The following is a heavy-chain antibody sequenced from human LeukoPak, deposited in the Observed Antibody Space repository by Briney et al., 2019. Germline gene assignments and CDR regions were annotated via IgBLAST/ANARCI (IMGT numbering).Heavy chain of an antibody. D-gene: IGHD5-18*01. CDR1: GFTFSSYW. CDR3: ARDAVDTANAV. V-gene: IGHV3-7*01. J-gene: IGHJ6*02. CDR2: IKQDGSEK. Sequence: GGSLRLSCAASGFTFSSYWMSWVRQAPGKGLEWVANIKQDGSEKYYVDSVKGRLTISRDNAKNTLYLQMNSLRAEDTAVYYCARDAVDTANAVWGQGTTVTVSS.